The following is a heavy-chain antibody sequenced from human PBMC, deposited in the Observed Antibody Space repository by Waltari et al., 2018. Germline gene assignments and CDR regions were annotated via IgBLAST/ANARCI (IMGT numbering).Heavy chain of an antibody. CDR3: ARDSPFQTTVTTYYFDY. D-gene: IGHD4-4*01. Sequence: QVQLVESGGGVVQPGRSLRLSCAASGFTFSRYAMHWVRQAPGKGLEWVAVISYDGSNKYYADSVKGRFTISRDNSKNTLYLQMNSLRAEDTAVYYCARDSPFQTTVTTYYFDYWGQGTLVTVSS. CDR1: GFTFSRYA. J-gene: IGHJ4*02. CDR2: ISYDGSNK. V-gene: IGHV3-30-3*01.